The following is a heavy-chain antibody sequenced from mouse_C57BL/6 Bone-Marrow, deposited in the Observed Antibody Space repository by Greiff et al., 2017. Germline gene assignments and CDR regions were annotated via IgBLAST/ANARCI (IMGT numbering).Heavy chain of an antibody. D-gene: IGHD1-1*02. V-gene: IGHV1-82*01. CDR3: AGWPWSLLAY. CDR2: IYPGDGDT. CDR1: GYAFSSSW. Sequence: VQRVESGPELVKPGASVKISRKASGYAFSSSWMNWVKQRPGKGLEWIGRIYPGDGDTNYNGKFKGQATLTADKASSTAYMQLSSLTSEDSAVDFCAGWPWSLLAYWGQGTLVTVSA. J-gene: IGHJ3*01.